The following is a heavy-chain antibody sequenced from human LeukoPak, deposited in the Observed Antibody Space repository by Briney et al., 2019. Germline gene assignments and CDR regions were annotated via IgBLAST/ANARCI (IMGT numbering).Heavy chain of an antibody. V-gene: IGHV6-1*01. CDR2: TYYRSKWYN. CDR3: ARVGDSSGYYSFDY. D-gene: IGHD3-22*01. J-gene: IGHJ4*02. Sequence: SQTLSLTCAISGDSVSSNSAAWNCIRQSPSRGLEWLGRTYYRSKWYNDYAISVKSRIIINPDTSKNQFSLQLNSVTPEDTAVYYCARVGDSSGYYSFDYWGQGTLVTVSS. CDR1: GDSVSSNSAA.